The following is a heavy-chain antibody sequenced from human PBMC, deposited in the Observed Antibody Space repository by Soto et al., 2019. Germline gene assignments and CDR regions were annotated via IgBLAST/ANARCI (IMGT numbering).Heavy chain of an antibody. J-gene: IGHJ5*02. V-gene: IGHV3-21*01. CDR3: ARASGRPGPGFDP. CDR1: GFTFSSYS. CDR2: ISSSSSYI. D-gene: IGHD3-10*01. Sequence: GGSLRLSCAASGFTFSSYSMNWVRQAPGKGLEWVSSISSSSSYIYYADSVKGRFTISRDNAKNSLYLQMNSLRAEDTAVYYCARASGRPGPGFDPWGQGTLVTVSS.